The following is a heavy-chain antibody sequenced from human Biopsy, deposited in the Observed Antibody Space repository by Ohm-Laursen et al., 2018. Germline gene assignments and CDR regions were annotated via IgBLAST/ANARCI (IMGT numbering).Heavy chain of an antibody. J-gene: IGHJ3*02. V-gene: IGHV1-24*01. CDR3: AGDDSRNEKNAFDI. Sequence: GASVTVSCKVSGYTLTELSIHWVRQTGGKGLEWMGGFDREERKTVYAEKFQGRVTMTEDTSTDTVYMELTSLTSEDTAVYYCAGDDSRNEKNAFDIWGQGTMVTVSS. CDR1: GYTLTELS. CDR2: FDREERKT. D-gene: IGHD3-22*01.